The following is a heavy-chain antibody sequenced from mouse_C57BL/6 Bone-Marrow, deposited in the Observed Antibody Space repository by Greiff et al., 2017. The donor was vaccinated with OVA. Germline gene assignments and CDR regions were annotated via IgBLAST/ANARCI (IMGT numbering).Heavy chain of an antibody. CDR3: ASGGYYGSSYEAMDY. J-gene: IGHJ4*01. V-gene: IGHV5-16*01. CDR1: GFTFSDYY. D-gene: IGHD1-1*01. CDR2: INYDGSST. Sequence: EVKVVESEGGLVQPGSSMKLSCTASGFTFSDYYMAWVRQVPEKGLEWVANINYDGSSTYYLDSLKSRFIISRDNAKNILYLQMSSLKSEDTATYYCASGGYYGSSYEAMDYWGQGTSVTVSS.